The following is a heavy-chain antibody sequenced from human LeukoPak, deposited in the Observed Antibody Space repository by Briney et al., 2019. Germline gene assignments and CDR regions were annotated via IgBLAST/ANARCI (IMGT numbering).Heavy chain of an antibody. D-gene: IGHD3-9*01. CDR3: ATGPRYFDWFRYYYGMDV. V-gene: IGHV1-24*01. CDR1: GYTLTELS. CDR2: FDPEDGET. Sequence: ASVKVSCKVSGYTLTELSMHWVRQAPGKGLEWMGVFDPEDGETIYAQKFQGRVTMTEDTSTDTAYMELSSLRSEDTAVYYCATGPRYFDWFRYYYGMDVWGQGTTVTVSS. J-gene: IGHJ6*02.